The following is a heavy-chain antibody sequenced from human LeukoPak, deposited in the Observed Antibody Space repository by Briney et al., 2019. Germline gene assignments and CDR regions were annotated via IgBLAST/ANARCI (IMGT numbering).Heavy chain of an antibody. J-gene: IGHJ4*02. CDR3: ARGAYSSSWYEVY. CDR2: IYYSGST. CDR1: GGSISSGGYY. Sequence: SETLSLTCTVSGGSISSGGYYWSWIRQHPGKGLEWIGYIYYSGSTNYNPSLKSRVTISVDTSKNEFSLKLSSVTAADTAVYYCARGAYSSSWYEVYWGQGTLVTVSS. D-gene: IGHD6-13*01. V-gene: IGHV4-61*08.